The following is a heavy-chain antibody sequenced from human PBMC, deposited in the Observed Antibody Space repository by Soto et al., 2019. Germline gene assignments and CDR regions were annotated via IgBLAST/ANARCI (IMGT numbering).Heavy chain of an antibody. J-gene: IGHJ4*02. CDR1: GGSISSGGYS. V-gene: IGHV4-30-2*06. CDR3: ASQDYDKSVYYFDY. CDR2: TYQSGSA. D-gene: IGHD3-22*01. Sequence: SETLSLTCTVSGGSISSGGYSWTWIRQSPGKGLEWIGYTYQSGSAYYNPSLKSRVTISVDRSKNQFSLTLSSVTAADTAIYYCASQDYDKSVYYFDYWGRGTLVTVSS.